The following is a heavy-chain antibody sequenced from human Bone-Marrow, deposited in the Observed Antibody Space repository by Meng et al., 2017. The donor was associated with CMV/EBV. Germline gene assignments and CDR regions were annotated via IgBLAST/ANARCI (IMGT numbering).Heavy chain of an antibody. CDR3: AGVKAGPYFDS. CDR1: SDSIGDYH. V-gene: IGHV4-59*01. D-gene: IGHD6-19*01. J-gene: IGHJ4*02. CDR2: IFYTGNT. Sequence: SETLSLTCNVSSDSIGDYHFSWIRQPPGKGLEWIGYIFYTGNTNYNPSLKSRLTISIDASKNRFSLRLNSVTTADAAVYYCAGVKAGPYFDSWGQGLLVTVSS.